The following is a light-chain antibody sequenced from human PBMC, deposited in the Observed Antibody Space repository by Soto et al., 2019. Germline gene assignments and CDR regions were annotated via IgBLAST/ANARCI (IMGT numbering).Light chain of an antibody. V-gene: IGKV3-11*01. CDR2: DAS. CDR1: QSVSSY. J-gene: IGKJ2*01. Sequence: DIVLTQSPATLSLSPGERATLSCRASQSVSSYLAWYQQKPGQAPRLLIYDASNRATGIPARFSGSGSGTDFTLTISSLGPEESAVYYCHQRFNWPRTFGQGTKLEIK. CDR3: HQRFNWPRT.